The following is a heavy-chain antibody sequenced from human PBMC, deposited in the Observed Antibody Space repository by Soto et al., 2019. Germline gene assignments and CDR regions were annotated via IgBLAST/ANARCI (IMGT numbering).Heavy chain of an antibody. Sequence: SETLSLTCTVSGGSISSSSYYWGWIRQPPGKGLEWIGSIYYSGSTYYNPSLKSRVTISVDTSKNQFSLKLSSVTAADTAVYYCAAGHYYSGMDVWGKGTTVPVS. V-gene: IGHV4-39*01. CDR2: IYYSGST. J-gene: IGHJ6*04. CDR3: AAGHYYSGMDV. CDR1: GGSISSSSYY.